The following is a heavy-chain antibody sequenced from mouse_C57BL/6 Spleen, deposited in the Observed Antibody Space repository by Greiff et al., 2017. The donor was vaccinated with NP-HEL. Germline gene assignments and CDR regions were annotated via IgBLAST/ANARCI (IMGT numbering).Heavy chain of an antibody. CDR1: GFTFTDYY. D-gene: IGHD4-1*02. J-gene: IGHJ2*01. CDR3: ARSNWDYFDY. CDR2: IRNKANGYTT. V-gene: IGHV7-3*01. Sequence: EVNVVESGGGLVQPGGSLSLSCAASGFTFTDYYMSWVRQPPGKALEWLGFIRNKANGYTTEYSASVKGRFTISRDNSQSILYLQMNALRAEDSATYYCARSNWDYFDYWGQGTTLTVSS.